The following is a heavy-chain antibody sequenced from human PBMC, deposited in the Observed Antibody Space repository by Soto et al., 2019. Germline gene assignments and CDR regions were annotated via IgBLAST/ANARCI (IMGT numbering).Heavy chain of an antibody. CDR1: GYTLTTYY. Sequence: QVQLVQTGAEVKNPGSSVKVSCKASGYTLTTYYMHCLRQARGQGIEWMGIITPSSRSTGYEQKFQDRATMTRDTSTSRVYMELSTVKYEDTAVYYCARAVSTKTAPIDYWGQGTLVTVSS. D-gene: IGHD4-17*01. J-gene: IGHJ4*02. CDR3: ARAVSTKTAPIDY. CDR2: ITPSSRST. V-gene: IGHV1-46*01.